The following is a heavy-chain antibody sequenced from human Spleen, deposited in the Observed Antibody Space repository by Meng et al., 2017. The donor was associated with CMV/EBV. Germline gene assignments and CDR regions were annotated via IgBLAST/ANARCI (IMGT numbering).Heavy chain of an antibody. D-gene: IGHD4-17*01. V-gene: IGHV3-30-3*01. Sequence: GGSLRLSCAASAFTFSRYRMHWVRQAPGKGLEWGALISSDGSNKQYADSVKGRFTISRDNSRNTFYLQMTILRSEDMAIYFCARAHHRNDYGDYVDALNVWGRGTMVTVSS. CDR1: AFTFSRYR. CDR3: ARAHHRNDYGDYVDALNV. J-gene: IGHJ3*01. CDR2: ISSDGSNK.